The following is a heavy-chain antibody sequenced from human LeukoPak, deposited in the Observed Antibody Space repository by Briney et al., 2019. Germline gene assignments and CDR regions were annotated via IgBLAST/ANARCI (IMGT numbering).Heavy chain of an antibody. CDR2: ICSGGST. J-gene: IGHJ4*02. CDR3: ARDGVGSGWYDY. V-gene: IGHV3-53*01. Sequence: GGSLRLSCAASGLTVRSNYMSWVRQAPGKGLEWVSVICSGGSTYYADSVKGRFTISRDNSKNTLYLQMNSLRAEDTAVYYCARDGVGSGWYDYWGQGTLVTVSS. D-gene: IGHD6-19*01. CDR1: GLTVRSNY.